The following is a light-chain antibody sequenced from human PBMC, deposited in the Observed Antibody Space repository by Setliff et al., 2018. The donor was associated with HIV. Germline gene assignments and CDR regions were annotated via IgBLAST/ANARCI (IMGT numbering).Light chain of an antibody. CDR3: CSHAGSRTLV. V-gene: IGLV2-23*02. CDR1: RSDVGIYNL. CDR2: QVN. Sequence: QSALAQPASVSGSPGQSITISCIGTRSDVGIYNLVSWYQQHPGKVPKLMIYQVNKRPSGVSDRFSGSKSGNTASLTISGLQAEDEADYYCCSHAGSRTLVFGGGTKVTV. J-gene: IGLJ3*02.